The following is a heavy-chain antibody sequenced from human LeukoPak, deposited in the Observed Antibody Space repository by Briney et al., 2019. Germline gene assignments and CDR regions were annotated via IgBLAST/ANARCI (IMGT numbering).Heavy chain of an antibody. CDR3: AESESITMIGVIITPFDY. Sequence: GGSLRLSCAASGFTFSSYAMSWVRQPPGKGLKWVSAISGSGGNTYYADSVKGRFTISRDNSKNTLDLQMNSLRADDTAVYYCAESESITMIGVIITPFDYWGQGTLVTVSS. J-gene: IGHJ4*02. CDR2: ISGSGGNT. CDR1: GFTFSSYA. D-gene: IGHD3-22*01. V-gene: IGHV3-23*01.